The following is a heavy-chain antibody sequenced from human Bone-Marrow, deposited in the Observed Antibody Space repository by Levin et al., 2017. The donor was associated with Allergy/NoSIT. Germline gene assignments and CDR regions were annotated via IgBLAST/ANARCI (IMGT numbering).Heavy chain of an antibody. D-gene: IGHD3-16*01. J-gene: IGHJ4*02. Sequence: SETLSLTCTVSGGSISINNYYWGWIRQSPGKGLQWIGSIYYSGNTYYNPSLKSRLIISLDTSKTQFSLRLSSVTAADTALYYCAREVGGVRSIDYWGQGTLVTVSS. CDR1: GGSISINNYY. V-gene: IGHV4-39*07. CDR3: AREVGGVRSIDY. CDR2: IYYSGNT.